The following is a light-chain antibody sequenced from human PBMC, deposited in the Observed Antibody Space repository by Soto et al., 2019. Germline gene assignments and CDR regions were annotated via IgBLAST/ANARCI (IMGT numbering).Light chain of an antibody. J-gene: IGKJ4*01. Sequence: ETVMTQSPATPSMSPGERITLSCRASQSVSRNLAWYQQRPGQTPRLLFYGASTRATGIPARFSASGSGTEFILTISSLQSEDFAVYYCQQYNNWPLTFGGGTKV. CDR3: QQYNNWPLT. CDR2: GAS. V-gene: IGKV3-15*01. CDR1: QSVSRN.